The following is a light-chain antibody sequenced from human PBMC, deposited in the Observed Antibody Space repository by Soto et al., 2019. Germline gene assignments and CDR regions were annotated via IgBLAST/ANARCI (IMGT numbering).Light chain of an antibody. V-gene: IGKV3-20*01. J-gene: IGKJ4*01. CDR3: QLLT. Sequence: EVVLTQSPGTLYLSPGERATLSCRTSQTISSGFLTWYQQKPGQAPRLLIYGASTRATGIPDRFSASGSGTDFTLTISRLEPEDSAVYYCQLLTFGGGTKVEIK. CDR1: QTISSGF. CDR2: GAS.